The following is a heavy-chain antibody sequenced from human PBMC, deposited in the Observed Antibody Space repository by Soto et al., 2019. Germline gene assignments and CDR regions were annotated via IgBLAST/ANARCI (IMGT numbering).Heavy chain of an antibody. V-gene: IGHV1-18*01. CDR1: GYTFTXYG. J-gene: IGHJ3*02. CDR3: AREAYSSGWFRGRGSPDAFDI. D-gene: IGHD6-19*01. Sequence: ASVKVSCKASGYTFTXYGISWVRQAPGQGLEWMGWISAYNGNTNYAQKLQGRVTMTTDTSTSTAYMELRSLRSDDTAVYYCAREAYSSGWFRGRGSPDAFDIWGQGTMVTVSS. CDR2: ISAYNGNT.